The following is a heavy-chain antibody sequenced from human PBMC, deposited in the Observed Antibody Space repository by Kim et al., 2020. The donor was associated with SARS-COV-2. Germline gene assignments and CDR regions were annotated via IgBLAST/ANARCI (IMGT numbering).Heavy chain of an antibody. J-gene: IGHJ4*02. V-gene: IGHV1-2*02. CDR1: GYTFIGYH. Sequence: ASVKVSCKASGYTFIGYHMHWVRQAPGQGLEWMGWIYPNSGDTNYAQKFQGRITLTRDKSISTAYLELRDLRSDDTAMYYCASPFTAYYDRAGWHLWGQGTQVTVPS. CDR3: ASPFTAYYDRAGWHL. CDR2: IYPNSGDT. D-gene: IGHD3-22*01.